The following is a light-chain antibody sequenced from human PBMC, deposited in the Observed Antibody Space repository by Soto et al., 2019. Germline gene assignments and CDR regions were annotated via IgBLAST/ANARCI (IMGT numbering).Light chain of an antibody. CDR2: GAS. J-gene: IGKJ5*01. Sequence: LVLTPSPPTASLSAGASATFSCRASQFLSSYLAWYQQLPGQPPRLLISGASTRAPGIPARFSGFGSGTDFSLTISSLQSEDFAIYYCQQYNNWPAITFGQGTRLEIK. CDR3: QQYNNWPAIT. CDR1: QFLSSY. V-gene: IGKV3D-15*01.